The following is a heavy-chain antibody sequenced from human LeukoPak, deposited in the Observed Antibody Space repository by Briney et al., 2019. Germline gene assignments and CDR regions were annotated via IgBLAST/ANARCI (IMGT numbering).Heavy chain of an antibody. CDR1: GGSISSYY. CDR3: ARASSSITLDYYDSSGYYFDAFDI. CDR2: IYYSGST. J-gene: IGHJ3*02. D-gene: IGHD3-22*01. V-gene: IGHV4-59*01. Sequence: SETLSLTSTVSGGSISSYYWSWIRQPPGKGLEWIGYIYYSGSTNYNPSLKSRVTISVDTSKNQFSLKLSSVTAADTAVYYCARASSSITLDYYDSSGYYFDAFDIWGQGTMVTVSS.